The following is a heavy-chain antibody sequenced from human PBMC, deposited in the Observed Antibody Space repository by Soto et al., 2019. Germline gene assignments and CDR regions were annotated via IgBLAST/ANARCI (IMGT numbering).Heavy chain of an antibody. CDR1: GFTFSSYA. D-gene: IGHD4-17*01. J-gene: IGHJ6*02. V-gene: IGHV3-23*01. CDR3: AKFNLGHDYGDYYYYGMDV. Sequence: PGGSLRLSCAASGFTFSSYAMSWVRQAPGKGLEWVSAISGSGGSTYYADSVKGRFTISRDNSKNTLYLQMNSLRAEDTAVYYCAKFNLGHDYGDYYYYGMDVWGQGTTVTVSS. CDR2: ISGSGGST.